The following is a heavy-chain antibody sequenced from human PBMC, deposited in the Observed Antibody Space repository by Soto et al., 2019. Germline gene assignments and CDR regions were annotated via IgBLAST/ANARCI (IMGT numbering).Heavy chain of an antibody. CDR1: GFTFGDYC. J-gene: IGHJ5*02. CDR3: TRDGTSNDFWSGYFGWFDP. Sequence: SLRLSCTASGFTFGDYCLSWVRQAPGEGVGGVGFIRSKAYGGTTEYAASVKGRFTISRDDSKSIAYLQMNSLKTEDTAVYYCTRDGTSNDFWSGYFGWFDPWGQGTLVTVSS. V-gene: IGHV3-49*04. CDR2: IRSKAYGGTT. D-gene: IGHD3-3*01.